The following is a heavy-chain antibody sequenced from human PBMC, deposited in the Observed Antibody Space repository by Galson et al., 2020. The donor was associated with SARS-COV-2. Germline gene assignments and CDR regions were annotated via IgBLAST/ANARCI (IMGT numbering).Heavy chain of an antibody. V-gene: IGHV1-3*01. J-gene: IGHJ5*02. CDR2: INAGQGNI. CDR1: GYTFTTYT. D-gene: IGHD3-3*01. CDR3: AGEFWSGYYSSENWFDP. Sequence: ASVKVSCKTSGYTFTTYTIHWVRQAPGQRLEWMGSINAGQGNIKYSQKFQDKFTITTDTSATTAYMELSSLTSEDTALYYCAGEFWSGYYSSENWFDPWGQGTLVTVSS.